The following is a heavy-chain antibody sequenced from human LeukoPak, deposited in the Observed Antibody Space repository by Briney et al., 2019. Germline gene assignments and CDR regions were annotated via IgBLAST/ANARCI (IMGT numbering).Heavy chain of an antibody. CDR3: AREDYGDYLGY. CDR1: GFTFSSYA. V-gene: IGHV3-33*08. J-gene: IGHJ4*02. D-gene: IGHD4-17*01. CDR2: IWYDGSNK. Sequence: GGSLRLSCAASGFTFSSYAMHWVRQAPGKGLEWVAVIWYDGSNKYYADSVKGRFTISRDNSKNTLYLQMNSLRAEDTAVYYCAREDYGDYLGYWGQGTLVTVSS.